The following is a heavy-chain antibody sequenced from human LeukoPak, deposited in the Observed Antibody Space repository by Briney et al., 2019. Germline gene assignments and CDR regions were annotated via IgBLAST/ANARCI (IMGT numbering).Heavy chain of an antibody. J-gene: IGHJ4*02. V-gene: IGHV3-30-3*01. CDR3: ARSGRFLEWLSSYFDY. Sequence: PGGSLRLSCAASGFTFSSYAMHWVRQAPGKGLEWVAVISYDGSNKYYADSVKGRFTISRDNSKNTLYLQMNSLRAEDTAVYYCARSGRFLEWLSSYFDYWGQGTLVTVSS. CDR1: GFTFSSYA. D-gene: IGHD3-3*01. CDR2: ISYDGSNK.